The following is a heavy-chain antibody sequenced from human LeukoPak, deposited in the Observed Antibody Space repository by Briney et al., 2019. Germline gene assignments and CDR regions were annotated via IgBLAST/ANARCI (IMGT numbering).Heavy chain of an antibody. V-gene: IGHV3-30*01. CDR3: TYPAFFDY. CDR2: VSYDGGDK. J-gene: IGHJ4*02. Sequence: GGSLRLSCAASGFTFTNCAIRWVRQAPGKGLECVAVVSYDGGDKYCADSVKGRFIISRKSCMDTVYLQMNRLRVEDTALYYCTYPAFFDYWVKRTLVTVSS. CDR1: GFTFTNCA.